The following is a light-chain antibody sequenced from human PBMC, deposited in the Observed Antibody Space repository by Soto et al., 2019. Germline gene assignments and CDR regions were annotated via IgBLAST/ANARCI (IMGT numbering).Light chain of an antibody. V-gene: IGKV1-9*01. CDR1: HDISTY. Sequence: IQLTQSPSLLSASVGDRVTLTCRASHDISTYLAWYQQKPGKAPKLMIYEASTLQSGVPSRFSGSGSGTEFTLTISGLLPEDFATYHCQQLNTLPFTFGQGTRLEI. J-gene: IGKJ5*01. CDR3: QQLNTLPFT. CDR2: EAS.